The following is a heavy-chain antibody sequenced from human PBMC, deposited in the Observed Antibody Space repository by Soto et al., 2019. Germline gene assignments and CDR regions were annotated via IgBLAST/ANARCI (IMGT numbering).Heavy chain of an antibody. V-gene: IGHV2-5*01. CDR3: AHRRINYGMNV. J-gene: IGHJ6*02. Sequence: QITLKESGPSLVKPTQTLTLTCTFSGFSLSSSGVGVGWIRQSPGKALEWLAVIHWNDDNHYSPSLKSRLTIPKDTPKNQVVLTTTNMDPVDTGTYYCAHRRINYGMNVWGQGTTVTVSS. CDR2: IHWNDDN. CDR1: GFSLSSSGVG.